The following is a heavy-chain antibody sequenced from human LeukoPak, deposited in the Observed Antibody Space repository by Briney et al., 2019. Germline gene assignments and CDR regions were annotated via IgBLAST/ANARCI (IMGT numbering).Heavy chain of an antibody. D-gene: IGHD6-19*01. V-gene: IGHV4-4*07. Sequence: SETLSLTCTVSGGSISSYYWSWIRQPAGKGLEWIGRIYTSGSTNYNPSLKSRVTMSVDTSKNQFSLKLSSVTAADTAVYYCARGGAPVAGLHFDYWGQGTLVTISS. CDR3: ARGGAPVAGLHFDY. CDR1: GGSISSYY. CDR2: IYTSGST. J-gene: IGHJ4*02.